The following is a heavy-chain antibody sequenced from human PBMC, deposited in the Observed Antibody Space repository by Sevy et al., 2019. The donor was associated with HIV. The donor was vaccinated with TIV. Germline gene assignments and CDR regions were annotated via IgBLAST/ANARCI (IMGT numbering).Heavy chain of an antibody. J-gene: IGHJ6*02. D-gene: IGHD3-3*01. Sequence: SETLSLTCAVYGGSFSGYYWSWIRQPPGKGLEWIGEINHSGSTSYNPSLKSRVTISVDTSKNQFSLKLSSVTAADTAVYYCARGWRGDLPPINYYYYGMDVWGPGTTVTVSS. V-gene: IGHV4-34*01. CDR1: GGSFSGYY. CDR2: INHSGST. CDR3: ARGWRGDLPPINYYYYGMDV.